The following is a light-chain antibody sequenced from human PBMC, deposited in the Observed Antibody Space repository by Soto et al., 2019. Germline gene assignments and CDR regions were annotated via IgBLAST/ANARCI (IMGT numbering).Light chain of an antibody. V-gene: IGKV1-27*01. CDR3: QKYNSAPRT. J-gene: IGKJ1*01. CDR2: AAS. CDR1: QGISNY. Sequence: DIQMTQSPSSLSASVGDRVTITCLASQGISNYLAWYQQKPGKVPKLLIYAASTLQSGVPSRFSGSGSGTDFTLTISRLQPEDVATYYCQKYNSAPRTFGQGTKVEIK.